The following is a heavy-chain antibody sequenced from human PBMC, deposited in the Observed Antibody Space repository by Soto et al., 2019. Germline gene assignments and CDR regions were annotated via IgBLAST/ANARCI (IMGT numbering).Heavy chain of an antibody. CDR3: ARENYDSSGYFLDY. V-gene: IGHV3-48*03. Sequence: PGGSLRLSCAASGFTFSNYEVSWVRQAPGKGLEWISYINTSGGTIYYADSVEGRFTISRDNAKNSLSLQMNSLRAEDTAIYYCARENYDSSGYFLDYWGQGTLVTVSS. D-gene: IGHD3-22*01. CDR2: INTSGGTI. J-gene: IGHJ4*02. CDR1: GFTFSNYE.